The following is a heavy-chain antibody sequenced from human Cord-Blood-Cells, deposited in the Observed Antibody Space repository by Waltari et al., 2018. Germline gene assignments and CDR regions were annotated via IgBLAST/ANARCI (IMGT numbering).Heavy chain of an antibody. D-gene: IGHD2-2*01. CDR1: GGSFSGYY. CDR3: ARRRNIVVVPASNYNWFDP. Sequence: QVQLQQWGAGLLKPSETLSLTCAVYGGSFSGYYWSWIRQPPGKGLEWIGEINHSGSTNSNPSLKSRVTISVDTSKNQFSLKLSSVTAADTAVYYCARRRNIVVVPASNYNWFDPWGQGTLVTVSS. V-gene: IGHV4-34*01. CDR2: INHSGST. J-gene: IGHJ5*02.